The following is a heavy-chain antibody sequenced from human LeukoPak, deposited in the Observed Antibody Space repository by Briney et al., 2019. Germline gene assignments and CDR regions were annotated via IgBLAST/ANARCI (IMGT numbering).Heavy chain of an antibody. J-gene: IGHJ3*02. CDR1: GFTFSSYG. V-gene: IGHV3-30*18. CDR2: ISYDGSNK. Sequence: GGSLRLSCAASGFTFSSYGMHWVRQAPGKGLEGVAVISYDGSNKYYADSVKGRFTISRDNSKNTLYLQMNSLRAEDTAVYYCAKQRRSTRRIATRDAFDIWGQGTTVTVSS. CDR3: AKQRRSTRRIATRDAFDI. D-gene: IGHD6-13*01.